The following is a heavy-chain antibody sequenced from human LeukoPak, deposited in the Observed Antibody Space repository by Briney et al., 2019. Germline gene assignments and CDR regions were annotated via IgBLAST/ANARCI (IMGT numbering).Heavy chain of an antibody. V-gene: IGHV3-74*01. J-gene: IGHJ1*01. CDR1: GFTFSSYA. Sequence: GGSLRLSCAASGFTFSSYAMSWVRQAPGKGLVWVSRINSDGRSTSYADSVKGRFTISRDNAKNTLYLQMNSLRVEDTAVYYCARDRGDYYDSSGYYYNAEYFQHWGRGTLVTVSS. CDR3: ARDRGDYYDSSGYYYNAEYFQH. D-gene: IGHD3-22*01. CDR2: INSDGRST.